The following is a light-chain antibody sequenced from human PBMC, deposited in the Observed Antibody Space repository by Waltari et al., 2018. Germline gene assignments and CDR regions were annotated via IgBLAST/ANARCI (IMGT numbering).Light chain of an antibody. Sequence: IQSTQSPSSLSASAGARVTITCRASQGIRSHLAWYQQKPGKAPKLLIYGASTLETGVPSRFSGSGSGTDFTLTISSLQPEDFATYYCQQLSAYWWTFGQGTKVEI. J-gene: IGKJ1*01. CDR2: GAS. CDR3: QQLSAYWWT. CDR1: QGIRSH. V-gene: IGKV1-9*01.